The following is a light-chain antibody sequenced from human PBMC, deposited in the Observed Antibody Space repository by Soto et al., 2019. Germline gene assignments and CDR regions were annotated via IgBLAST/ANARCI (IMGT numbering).Light chain of an antibody. V-gene: IGKV3-15*01. J-gene: IGKJ2*01. CDR3: QQYNNWPPYT. Sequence: EIVMTQSPATLSVSPGERATLSCRASQSVRSNLAWYQQKPGQAPRLLIYGASTRATGIPARFSGSGSGTEFTLTISSLQSEDFAVYYCQQYNNWPPYTFGQGTKLPIK. CDR1: QSVRSN. CDR2: GAS.